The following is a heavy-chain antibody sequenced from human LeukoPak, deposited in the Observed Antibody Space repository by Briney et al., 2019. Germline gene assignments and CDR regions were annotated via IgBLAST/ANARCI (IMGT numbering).Heavy chain of an antibody. D-gene: IGHD4-17*01. J-gene: IGHJ4*02. Sequence: VGSLRLSCAASGFTFSSYAMSWVRQAPGKGLEWVSAISGSGGSTYYADSVKGRFTISRDNSKNTLYLQMNSLRAEDTAVYYCAKDDYGDYVPYFDYWGQGTLVTVSS. V-gene: IGHV3-23*01. CDR3: AKDDYGDYVPYFDY. CDR2: ISGSGGST. CDR1: GFTFSSYA.